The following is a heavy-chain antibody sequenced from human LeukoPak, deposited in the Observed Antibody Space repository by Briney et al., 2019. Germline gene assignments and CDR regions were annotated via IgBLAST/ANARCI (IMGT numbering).Heavy chain of an antibody. V-gene: IGHV3-23*01. Sequence: GGSLRLSCAASGFTFSNYDMSWVRQAPGKGLEWVSGISGSGGSTYNADSVKGRFTISRDNSKNTLYLQMNSLRAEDTAVYYCAKELDSSGSFDYWGQGTLVTVSS. CDR1: GFTFSNYD. CDR2: ISGSGGST. D-gene: IGHD3-22*01. CDR3: AKELDSSGSFDY. J-gene: IGHJ4*02.